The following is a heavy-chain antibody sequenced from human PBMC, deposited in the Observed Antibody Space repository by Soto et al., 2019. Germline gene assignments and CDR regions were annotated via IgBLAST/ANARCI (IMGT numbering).Heavy chain of an antibody. Sequence: PSETLSLTCDGYGGAFSGYILTWIRQTPGKGLQWIGQINHSGSANYNPSLKSRVTISVDRSKNQFSLKLSSVTAADTAVYYCARVPDRWGQETLVTVSS. CDR1: GGAFSGYI. J-gene: IGHJ5*02. CDR3: ARVPDR. CDR2: INHSGSA. D-gene: IGHD2-2*01. V-gene: IGHV4-34*01.